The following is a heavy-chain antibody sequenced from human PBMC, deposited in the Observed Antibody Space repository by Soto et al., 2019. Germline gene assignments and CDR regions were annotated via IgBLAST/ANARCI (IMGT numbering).Heavy chain of an antibody. CDR1: GFMFRNYW. CDR3: ARSVACTSSRCAMFVAY. CDR2: IKQDGSEK. V-gene: IGHV3-7*01. Sequence: EVQMVESGGGLVQPGGSLRLSCAASGFMFRNYWMSWVRQAPGKGLERVANIKQDGSEKHYVDSVKGRFTISRDNAKNSLYLQMNGLRAEETAMYYCARSVACTSSRCAMFVAYWGQGTLATVSS. J-gene: IGHJ4*02. D-gene: IGHD2-2*01.